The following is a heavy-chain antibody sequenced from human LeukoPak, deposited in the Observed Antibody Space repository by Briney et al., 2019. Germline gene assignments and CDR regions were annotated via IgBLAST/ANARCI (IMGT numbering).Heavy chain of an antibody. CDR2: IYYSGST. CDR1: GGSISGTSYY. CDR3: ARDYQGGYGDKTVDY. V-gene: IGHV4-39*07. Sequence: PSETLFLTCTVSGGSISGTSYYWGWIRQPPGKGLEWIGSIYYSGSTYYNPSLKSRVTISVDTSKNQFSLKLSSVTAADTAVYYCARDYQGGYGDKTVDYWGQGTLVTVSS. D-gene: IGHD5-18*01. J-gene: IGHJ4*02.